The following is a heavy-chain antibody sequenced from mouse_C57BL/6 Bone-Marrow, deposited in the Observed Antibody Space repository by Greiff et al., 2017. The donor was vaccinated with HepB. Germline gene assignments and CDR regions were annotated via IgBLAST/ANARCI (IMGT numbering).Heavy chain of an antibody. CDR3: ARDSNYSY. CDR1: GFTFSDYG. J-gene: IGHJ3*01. Sequence: EVQRVESGGGLVKPGGSLKLSCAASGFTFSDYGMHWVRQAPEKGLEWVAYISSGSSTIYYADTVKGRFTISRDNAKNTLFLQMTSLRSEDTAMYYCARDSNYSYWGQGTLVTVSA. V-gene: IGHV5-17*01. CDR2: ISSGSSTI. D-gene: IGHD2-5*01.